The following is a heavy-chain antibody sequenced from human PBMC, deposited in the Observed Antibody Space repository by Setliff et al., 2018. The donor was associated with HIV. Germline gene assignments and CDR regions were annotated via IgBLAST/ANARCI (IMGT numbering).Heavy chain of an antibody. V-gene: IGHV1-2*02. CDR3: ARDNRTGYSSGWPLDF. J-gene: IGHJ4*02. D-gene: IGHD6-19*01. CDR1: GYYFTAYY. Sequence: ASVKVSCKASGYYFTAYYMHWVRQAPGQGLEWMGWINPNTGGTQYAQKFQGRVTVTRDTPTRTAYMELKSLRSDDTAVYFCARDNRTGYSSGWPLDFWGQGTLVTVSS. CDR2: INPNTGGT.